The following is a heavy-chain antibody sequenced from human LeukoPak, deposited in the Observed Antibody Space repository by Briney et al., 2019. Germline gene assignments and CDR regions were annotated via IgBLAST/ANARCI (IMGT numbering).Heavy chain of an antibody. Sequence: GGSLRLSCAASGFSFSSYAMSWVRQAPGKGLEWVSAISGSGGSTYYADSVKGRFTISRDNSKNTLYLQMNSLRAEDTAVYYCAKGSLQLVSFFDYWGQGTLVTVSS. D-gene: IGHD6-6*01. CDR2: ISGSGGST. V-gene: IGHV3-23*01. CDR1: GFSFSSYA. CDR3: AKGSLQLVSFFDY. J-gene: IGHJ4*02.